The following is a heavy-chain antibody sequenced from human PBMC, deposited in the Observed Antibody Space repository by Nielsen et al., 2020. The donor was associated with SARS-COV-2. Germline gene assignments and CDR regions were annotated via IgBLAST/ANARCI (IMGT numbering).Heavy chain of an antibody. Sequence: GGSLRLSCAASGFTFSSYSMNWVRQAPGKGLEWVSSISSSSSYIYYADSVKGRFTISRDNAKNSLYLQMNSLRAEDTAVYYCARVRSGYDLYYFDYWGQGTLVTVSS. D-gene: IGHD5-12*01. CDR1: GFTFSSYS. V-gene: IGHV3-21*01. CDR2: ISSSSSYI. CDR3: ARVRSGYDLYYFDY. J-gene: IGHJ4*02.